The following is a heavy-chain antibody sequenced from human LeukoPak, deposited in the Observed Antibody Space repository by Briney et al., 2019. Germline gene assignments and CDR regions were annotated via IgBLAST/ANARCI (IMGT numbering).Heavy chain of an antibody. CDR1: GFTFSDST. CDR2: IRNKANNYAT. J-gene: IGHJ6*02. D-gene: IGHD1-26*01. V-gene: IGHV3-73*01. CDR3: VRGAASGSYYGLGV. Sequence: GGSLRLSCAASGFTFSDSTMHWVRQASGKGLEWVGRIRNKANNYATAYATSVKGRFTLSRDDSKNTAYLQMNSLKTEDTALYYCVRGAASGSYYGLGVWGQGATVTVSS.